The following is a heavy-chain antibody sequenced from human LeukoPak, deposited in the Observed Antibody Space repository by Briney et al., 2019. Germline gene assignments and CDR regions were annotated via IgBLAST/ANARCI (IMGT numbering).Heavy chain of an antibody. J-gene: IGHJ6*04. Sequence: GGSLRLSCAASGFIFSNYWMSWVRQAPGKGLEWVSYISSSGSTIYYADSVKGRFTISRDNAKNSLYLQMNSLRAEDTAVYYCAELGITMIGGVWGKGTTVTISS. CDR2: ISSSGSTI. CDR1: GFIFSNYW. D-gene: IGHD3-10*02. CDR3: AELGITMIGGV. V-gene: IGHV3-48*04.